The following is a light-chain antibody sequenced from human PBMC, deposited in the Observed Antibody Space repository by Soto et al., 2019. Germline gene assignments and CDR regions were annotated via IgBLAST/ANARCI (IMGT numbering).Light chain of an antibody. V-gene: IGLV2-14*03. CDR1: SSDVGGYSY. CDR3: SSYTSSSTYVL. Sequence: QSALTQPASVSGSPGQSITISCTGSSSDVGGYSYVSWYQHHPGKAPKLMIYDVDNRPSGVSNRFSGSKSGNTASLTISGLQAEDEAEYYWSSYTSSSTYVLFGGGTKLTVL. J-gene: IGLJ2*01. CDR2: DVD.